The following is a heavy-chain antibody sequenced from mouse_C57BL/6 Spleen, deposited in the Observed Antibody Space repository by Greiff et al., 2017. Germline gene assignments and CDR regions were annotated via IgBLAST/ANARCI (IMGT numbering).Heavy chain of an antibody. CDR2: ISSGSSTI. V-gene: IGHV5-17*01. Sequence: EVHLVESGGGLVKPGGSLKLSCAASGFTFSDYGMHWVRQAPEKGLEWVAYISSGSSTIYYADTVKGRFTISRVNAKNTLFLQMTSLRSEDTAMYYCARRTGYAMDYWGQGTSVTVSS. J-gene: IGHJ4*01. CDR1: GFTFSDYG. CDR3: ARRTGYAMDY.